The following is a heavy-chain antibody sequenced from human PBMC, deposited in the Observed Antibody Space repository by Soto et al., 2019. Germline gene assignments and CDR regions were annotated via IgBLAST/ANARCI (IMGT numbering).Heavy chain of an antibody. V-gene: IGHV3-23*01. CDR1: GFTVTSNG. D-gene: IGHD4-4*01. Sequence: GGSLRLSFGVSGFTVTSNGVSWVRQAPGKGLEWVESISPNGKGIWYAGSVKVRVTIYREISSNTVFLQMDSLRAEDTAVYYCAKDRQYPRDYFNXWGQATLVTVSX. J-gene: IGHJ4*02. CDR2: ISPNGKGI. CDR3: AKDRQYPRDYFNX.